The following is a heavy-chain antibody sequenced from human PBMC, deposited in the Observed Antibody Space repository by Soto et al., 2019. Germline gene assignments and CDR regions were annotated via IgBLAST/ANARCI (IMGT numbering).Heavy chain of an antibody. CDR2: ISGSGGST. D-gene: IGHD3-10*01. CDR3: AKDLPGGSGSYYIFDY. V-gene: IGHV3-23*01. Sequence: GGSLRLSCAASGFTFSSYAMSWVRQAPGKGLEWVSAISGSGGSTYYADSVKGRFTISRDNSKNTLYLQMNSLRAEDTAVYYCAKDLPGGSGSYYIFDYWGQGTLVTVSS. CDR1: GFTFSSYA. J-gene: IGHJ4*02.